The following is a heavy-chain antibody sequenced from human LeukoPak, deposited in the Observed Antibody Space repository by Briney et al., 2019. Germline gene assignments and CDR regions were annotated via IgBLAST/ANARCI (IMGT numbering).Heavy chain of an antibody. Sequence: SETLSLTCTVSGYSFSSGYYWGWIRQPPGKGLEWIGSIYYSGSTYYNPSLKSRVTISVDTSKNQFSLKLSSVTAADTAVYYCARDTGYSGYELYYYYMDVWGKGTTVTVSS. J-gene: IGHJ6*03. CDR2: IYYSGST. D-gene: IGHD5-12*01. V-gene: IGHV4-38-2*02. CDR3: ARDTGYSGYELYYYYMDV. CDR1: GYSFSSGYY.